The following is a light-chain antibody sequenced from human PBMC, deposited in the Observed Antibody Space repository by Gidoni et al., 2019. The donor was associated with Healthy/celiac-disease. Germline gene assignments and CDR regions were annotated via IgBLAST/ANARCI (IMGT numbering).Light chain of an antibody. J-gene: IGKJ2*01. CDR2: KAS. CDR3: QQYNSHSS. Sequence: QMTQSPSTLSASVGDRVTITCRASQSISSWLAWYQQKPGKAPKLLIYKASSLESGVPSRFSGSGSGTEFTLTISSLQPDDFATYYCQQYNSHSSFGQGTKLEIK. CDR1: QSISSW. V-gene: IGKV1-5*03.